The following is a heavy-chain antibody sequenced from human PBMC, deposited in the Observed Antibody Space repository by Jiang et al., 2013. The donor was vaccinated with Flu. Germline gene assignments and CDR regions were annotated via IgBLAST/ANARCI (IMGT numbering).Heavy chain of an antibody. V-gene: IGHV1-18*01. D-gene: IGHD2-21*02. CDR2: ISAYNGNT. CDR1: GYTFTSYG. Sequence: SGAEVKKPGASVKVSCKASGYTFTSYGISWVRQAPGQGLEWMGWISAYNGNTNYAQKLQGRVTMTTDTSTSTAYMELRSLRSDDTAVYYCARRVVVTAIASHLNFDYWAREPWSPSPQ. CDR3: ARRVVVTAIASHLNFDY. J-gene: IGHJ4*02.